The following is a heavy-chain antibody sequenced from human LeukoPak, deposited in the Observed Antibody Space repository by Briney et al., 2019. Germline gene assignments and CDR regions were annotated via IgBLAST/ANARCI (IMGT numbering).Heavy chain of an antibody. V-gene: IGHV3-23*01. CDR2: RIGSGNT. Sequence: GGSLRLSCAASGFSFGTFAMTWVRQVPGKGLEWVSGRIGSGNTYYADSVKGRFTLSSDSSKNTVYLQMNSLRVEDTATYYRAKDLHYGDGRWEFDPWGQGTLVTVSP. J-gene: IGHJ5*02. CDR3: AKDLHYGDGRWEFDP. D-gene: IGHD4-17*01. CDR1: GFSFGTFA.